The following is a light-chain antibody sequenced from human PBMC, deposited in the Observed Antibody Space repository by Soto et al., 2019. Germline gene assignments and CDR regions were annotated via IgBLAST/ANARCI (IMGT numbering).Light chain of an antibody. CDR1: SSDIASYKF. CDR3: SAATNTGTLVV. J-gene: IGLJ2*01. V-gene: IGLV2-14*01. CDR2: EVN. Sequence: QSALTQPASVSGSPGQSITISCTGTSSDIASYKFVSWFQHHPGKAPKLLIYEVNNRPSGISNRFSGSKSGNTASLTISGLQPEDEANYFCSAATNTGTLVVFGGGTKLTVL.